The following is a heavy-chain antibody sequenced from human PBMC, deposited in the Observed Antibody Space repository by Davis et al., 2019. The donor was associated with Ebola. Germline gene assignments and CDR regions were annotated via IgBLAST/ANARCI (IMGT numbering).Heavy chain of an antibody. CDR1: GYTFTSYY. CDR2: INPSGGST. Sequence: ASVTVSCKASGYTFTSYYMHWVRQAPGQGLEWMGIINPSGGSTSYAQKFQGRVTMTRDTSTSTVYMELSSLRSEDTAVYYCATLYSSSPVVDYWGQGTLVTVSS. CDR3: ATLYSSSPVVDY. V-gene: IGHV1-46*01. J-gene: IGHJ4*02. D-gene: IGHD6-13*01.